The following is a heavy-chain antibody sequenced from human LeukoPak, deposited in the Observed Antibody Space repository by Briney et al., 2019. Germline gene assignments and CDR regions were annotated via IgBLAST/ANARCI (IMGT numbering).Heavy chain of an antibody. Sequence: SETLSLTCTVSGGSISSYYWSWIRQPPGKGLEWIGYIYYSESTNYNPSLKSRVTISVDTSKNQFSLKLSSVTAADTAVYYCARRYGDYGLYYWGQGTLVTVSS. CDR3: ARRYGDYGLYY. CDR2: IYYSEST. D-gene: IGHD4-17*01. CDR1: GGSISSYY. J-gene: IGHJ4*02. V-gene: IGHV4-59*08.